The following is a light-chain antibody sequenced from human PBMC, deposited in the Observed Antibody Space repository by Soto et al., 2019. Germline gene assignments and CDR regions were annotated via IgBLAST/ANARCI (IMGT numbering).Light chain of an antibody. J-gene: IGKJ2*01. V-gene: IGKV1-5*03. CDR1: QSISSW. CDR3: QQYNSYPYT. Sequence: DIQMTQSPSTLSASVGDRVTVTCRASQSISSWLAWYQQKPGKAPKLLIYKASSLESGVPSRFSGSGSGTEFTLTISSLQPDDFATYYCQQYNSYPYTFGQGTKLEIK. CDR2: KAS.